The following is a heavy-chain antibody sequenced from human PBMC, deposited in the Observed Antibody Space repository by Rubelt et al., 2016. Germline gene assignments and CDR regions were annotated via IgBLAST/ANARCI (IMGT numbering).Heavy chain of an antibody. CDR3: ARHSGYDYVFDY. CDR2: IDPNRGGT. J-gene: IGHJ4*02. D-gene: IGHD5-12*01. V-gene: IGHV1-2*02. Sequence: QVQLVQFGAEVKKPGASVKVSCKASGYTFTGYYLHWVRQAPGQGLEWVGWIDPNRGGTNYALKFQGRVTMTRDTSISTAYMELSRLRSDDTAVYYCARHSGYDYVFDYWGQGTLVTVSS. CDR1: GYTFTGYY.